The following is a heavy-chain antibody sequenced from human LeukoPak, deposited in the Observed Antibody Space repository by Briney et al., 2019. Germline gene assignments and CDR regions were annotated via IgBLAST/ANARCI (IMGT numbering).Heavy chain of an antibody. Sequence: GGSLRLSCAASGFTFSSYSMNWVRQAPGKGLGWVSYISSSSSTIYYADSVKGRFTISRDNAKNSLYLQMNSLRAEDTAVYYCARRQGIAAANPFDYWGQGTLVTVSS. CDR3: ARRQGIAAANPFDY. V-gene: IGHV3-48*01. CDR1: GFTFSSYS. CDR2: ISSSSSTI. D-gene: IGHD6-13*01. J-gene: IGHJ4*02.